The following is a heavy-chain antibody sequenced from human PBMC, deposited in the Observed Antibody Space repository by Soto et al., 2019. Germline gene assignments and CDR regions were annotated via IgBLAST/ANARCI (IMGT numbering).Heavy chain of an antibody. CDR1: GGSFSGYY. D-gene: IGHD6-19*01. CDR2: INHSGST. Sequence: QVQLQQWGAGLLKPSETLSLTCAVYGGSFSGYYWSWIRQPPGKGLEWIGEINHSGSTNYNPSLKSRVTISVDTAQNQFSLKLSSVTAADTAVYYCARGQWLFRPFDYWGQGTLVTVSS. J-gene: IGHJ4*02. V-gene: IGHV4-34*01. CDR3: ARGQWLFRPFDY.